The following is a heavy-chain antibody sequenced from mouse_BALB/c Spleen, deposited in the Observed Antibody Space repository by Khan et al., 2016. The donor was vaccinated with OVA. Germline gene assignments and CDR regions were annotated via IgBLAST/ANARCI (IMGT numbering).Heavy chain of an antibody. CDR1: GFDFSSYW. CDR3: GRARSFYYGNYVDY. Sequence: EVQLLESGGGLVQPGGSLKLSCSASGFDFSSYWLNWVRPAPGQGLEWIGEINPDSSTIKYMPSVKDKFIISRDNATNTLYLQMSKVRSEDTALYYCGRARSFYYGNYVDYWDQGTTLTVSA. D-gene: IGHD1-1*02. J-gene: IGHJ2*01. CDR2: INPDSSTI. V-gene: IGHV4-1*02.